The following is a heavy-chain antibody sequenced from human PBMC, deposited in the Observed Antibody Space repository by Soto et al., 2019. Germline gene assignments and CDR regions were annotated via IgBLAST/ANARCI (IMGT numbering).Heavy chain of an antibody. CDR2: ISPSDSQT. CDR3: ARHAPHSSGWRTGMDV. CDR1: GYSFAGYW. D-gene: IGHD6-19*01. J-gene: IGHJ6*02. V-gene: IGHV5-10-1*04. Sequence: GESLKISCKGSGYSFAGYWITWVRQQPGKGLEWMGRISPSDSQTYYSPSFQGQVTISADKSISTAYLQWSSLKASDTAMYYCARHAPHSSGWRTGMDVWGQGTTVTVSS.